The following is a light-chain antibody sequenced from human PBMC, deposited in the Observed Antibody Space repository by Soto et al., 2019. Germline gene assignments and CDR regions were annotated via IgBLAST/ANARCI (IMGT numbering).Light chain of an antibody. Sequence: QSALTQPASVSGSPGQSITLSCTGTGSGVGGYNHVSWYQQHPGKAPKLMIYDVSNRPSGVSNRFSGSKSGNTASLTISGLQAEDEADYYCSSYTSSSTYVFGTGTKVTVL. V-gene: IGLV2-14*01. J-gene: IGLJ1*01. CDR2: DVS. CDR1: GSGVGGYNH. CDR3: SSYTSSSTYV.